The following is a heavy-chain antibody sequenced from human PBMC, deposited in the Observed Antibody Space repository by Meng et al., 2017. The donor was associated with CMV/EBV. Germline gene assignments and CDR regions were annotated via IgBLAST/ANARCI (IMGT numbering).Heavy chain of an antibody. D-gene: IGHD2-2*01. CDR2: INPNSGGT. Sequence: ASVKVSCKASGYTFTGYYMHWVRQAPGQGLEWMGRINPNSGGTNYAQKFQGRVTMTRDTSISTAYMELSRLRSDDTAVYYCARVERVVPAAMDVFDYWGQGTLVTVSS. CDR3: ARVERVVPAAMDVFDY. J-gene: IGHJ4*02. CDR1: GYTFTGYY. V-gene: IGHV1-2*02.